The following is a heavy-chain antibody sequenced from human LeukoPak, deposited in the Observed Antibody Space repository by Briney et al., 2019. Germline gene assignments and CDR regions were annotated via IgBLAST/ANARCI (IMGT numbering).Heavy chain of an antibody. Sequence: GGSLRLSCAASGFTFSSCAMSWVRQAPGKGLEWVSAISGSGGSTYYADSVKGRFTISRDNSKNTLYLQMNSLRAEDTAVYYCAKDSTDTAYVGITGTTEFDYWGQGTLVTVSS. D-gene: IGHD1-20*01. CDR1: GFTFSSCA. CDR2: ISGSGGST. J-gene: IGHJ4*02. V-gene: IGHV3-23*01. CDR3: AKDSTDTAYVGITGTTEFDY.